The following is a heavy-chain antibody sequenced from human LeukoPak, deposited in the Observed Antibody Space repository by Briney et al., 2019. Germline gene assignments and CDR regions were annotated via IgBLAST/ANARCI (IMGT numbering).Heavy chain of an antibody. CDR2: MRQDGSDK. D-gene: IGHD2-8*02. J-gene: IGHJ4*02. Sequence: GGSLTLSCAVSGFTSSTAWLTWVRQAPGKGLEWVADMRQDGSDKYYVDSVKGRFTISRDNAKNSLYLQMNSLRAEDTGVYYCVRAPATNEWRCMDYWGQGTLVTVSS. CDR3: VRAPATNEWRCMDY. CDR1: GFTSSTAW. V-gene: IGHV3-7*01.